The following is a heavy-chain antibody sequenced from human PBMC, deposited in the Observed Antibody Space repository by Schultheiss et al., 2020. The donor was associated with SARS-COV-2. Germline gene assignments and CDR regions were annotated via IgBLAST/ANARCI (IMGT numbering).Heavy chain of an antibody. CDR3: ARYTTIFGVVPSSFFDY. CDR2: ISGSAGST. D-gene: IGHD3-3*01. V-gene: IGHV3-53*05. J-gene: IGHJ4*02. Sequence: GGSLRLSCAASGFTVSSNYMSWVRQAPGKGLEWVSVISGSAGSTYYADSVKGRFTISRDNAKNSLYLQMNSLRAEDTAVYYCARYTTIFGVVPSSFFDYWGQGTLVTVSS. CDR1: GFTVSSNY.